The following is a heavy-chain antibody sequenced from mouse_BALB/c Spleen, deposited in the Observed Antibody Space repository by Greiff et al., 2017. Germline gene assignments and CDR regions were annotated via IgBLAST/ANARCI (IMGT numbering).Heavy chain of an antibody. D-gene: IGHD1-1*01. J-gene: IGHJ4*01. CDR3: ATNYGSNYAMDY. Sequence: VQLKHSGPELEKPGASVKISCKASGYSFTGYNMNWVKQSNGKSLEWIGNIDPYYGGTSYNQKFKGKATLTVDKSSSTAYMQLKSLTSEDSAVYYCATNYGSNYAMDYWGQGTSVTVSS. V-gene: IGHV1-39*01. CDR2: IDPYYGGT. CDR1: GYSFTGYN.